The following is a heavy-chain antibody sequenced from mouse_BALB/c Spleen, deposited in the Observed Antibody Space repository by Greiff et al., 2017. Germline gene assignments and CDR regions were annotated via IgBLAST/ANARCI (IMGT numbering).Heavy chain of an antibody. Sequence: QVQLQQSGPGLVAPSQSLSITCTVSGFSLTSYGVHWVRQPPGKGLEWLGVIWAGGSTNYNSALMSRLSISKDNSKSQVFLKMNSLQTDDTAMYYCAREPSYYGNYVRWDDAMDYWGQGTSVTVSS. CDR1: GFSLTSYG. CDR2: IWAGGST. V-gene: IGHV2-9*02. D-gene: IGHD2-10*01. J-gene: IGHJ4*01. CDR3: AREPSYYGNYVRWDDAMDY.